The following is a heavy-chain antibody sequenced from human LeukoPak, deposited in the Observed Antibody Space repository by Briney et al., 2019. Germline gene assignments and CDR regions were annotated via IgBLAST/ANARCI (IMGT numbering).Heavy chain of an antibody. D-gene: IGHD2-15*01. J-gene: IGHJ4*02. CDR3: ARVDGSPDY. CDR1: GYTFTRYD. V-gene: IGHV1-8*03. CDR2: MNTKSGST. Sequence: ASVKVSCKASGYTFTRYDINWVRQATGQGLEWMGWMNTKSGSTGHAQKFQGRVTITRDTSISTVYMELSSLRSDDTAVYFCARVDGSPDYWGQGTLVTVSS.